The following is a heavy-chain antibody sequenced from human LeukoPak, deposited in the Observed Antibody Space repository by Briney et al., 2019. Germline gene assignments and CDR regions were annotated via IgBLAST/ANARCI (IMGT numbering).Heavy chain of an antibody. D-gene: IGHD1-26*01. CDR1: GFTFSSYS. CDR3: ARAGGGSYFDY. CDR2: ISSSSSYI. Sequence: GGSLRLSCAASGFTFSSYSMNWARQAPGKGLEWVSFISSSSSYIYYADSVKGRFTLSRDNAKNSLYLQMNSLRAEDTAVYYCARAGGGSYFDYWGQGTLVTVSS. V-gene: IGHV3-21*01. J-gene: IGHJ4*02.